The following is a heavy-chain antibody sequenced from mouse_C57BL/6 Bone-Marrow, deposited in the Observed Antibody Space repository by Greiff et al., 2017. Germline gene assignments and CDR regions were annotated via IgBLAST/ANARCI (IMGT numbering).Heavy chain of an antibody. Sequence: EVMLVESGGGLVKPGGSLKLSCAASGFTFSSYAMSWVRQTPEKRLEWVATISDGGSYTYYPDNVKGRFTISRDNAKNNLYLQMSHLQSEDTAMYYCARDGGLSWGQGTLVTVSA. CDR2: ISDGGSYT. CDR1: GFTFSSYA. CDR3: ARDGGLS. V-gene: IGHV5-4*01. J-gene: IGHJ3*01. D-gene: IGHD1-1*02.